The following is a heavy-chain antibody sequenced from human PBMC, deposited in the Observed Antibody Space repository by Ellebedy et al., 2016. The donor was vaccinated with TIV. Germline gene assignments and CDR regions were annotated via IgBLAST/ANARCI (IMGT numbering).Heavy chain of an antibody. J-gene: IGHJ4*02. Sequence: GESLKISCAASEFTVSSHYMSWVRQAPGKGLEWVSVIYSGGTTHYSDYVKGRVTISRDNSKNTLYLQMNSLRAEDTAVYYCARDAGYYDILTGYSPYIFDYWGQGTLVTVSS. CDR3: ARDAGYYDILTGYSPYIFDY. CDR2: IYSGGTT. CDR1: EFTVSSHY. D-gene: IGHD3-9*01. V-gene: IGHV3-66*01.